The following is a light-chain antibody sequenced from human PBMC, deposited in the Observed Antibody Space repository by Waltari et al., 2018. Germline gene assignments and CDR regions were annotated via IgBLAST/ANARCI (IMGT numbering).Light chain of an antibody. CDR3: LQENNYPQT. J-gene: IGKJ1*01. CDR1: QSISSY. Sequence: DIQMTQSPSSLSASVGDRVTITCRASQSISSYLNWYQQKPGKAPKLLIYAASSLQSGVPSRFSGSGSGTDFTLTISSLQPEDFATYYCLQENNYPQTFGQGTKVEIK. V-gene: IGKV1-39*01. CDR2: AAS.